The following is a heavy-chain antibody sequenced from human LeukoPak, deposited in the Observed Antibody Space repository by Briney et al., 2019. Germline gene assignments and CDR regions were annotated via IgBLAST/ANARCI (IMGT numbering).Heavy chain of an antibody. J-gene: IGHJ4*02. V-gene: IGHV3-53*01. D-gene: IGHD4-23*01. CDR1: GFTVSSNY. CDR3: AAGPYGGNTPFDY. CDR2: IYSCGST. Sequence: GGSLRLSCAASGFTVSSNYMSWVRQAPGRGLEWVSVIYSCGSTYYADSVKGRFTISRDNFNNTLYLQMNNLRAEDTALYYCAAGPYGGNTPFDYWGQGTLVTISS.